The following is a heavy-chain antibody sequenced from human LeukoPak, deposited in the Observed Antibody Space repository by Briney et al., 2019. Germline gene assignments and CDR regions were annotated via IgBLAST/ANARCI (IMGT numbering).Heavy chain of an antibody. CDR1: GGTFSSYA. V-gene: IGHV1-69*06. Sequence: ASVKVSCKASGGTFSSYAISWVRQAPGQGLEWMGGIIPIFGTASYAQKFQGRVTITADKSTSTAYMELSSLRSEDTAVYYCARVVGLTGYSSSWYSGYYYYMDVWGKGTTVTVSS. J-gene: IGHJ6*03. D-gene: IGHD6-13*01. CDR3: ARVVGLTGYSSSWYSGYYYYMDV. CDR2: IIPIFGTA.